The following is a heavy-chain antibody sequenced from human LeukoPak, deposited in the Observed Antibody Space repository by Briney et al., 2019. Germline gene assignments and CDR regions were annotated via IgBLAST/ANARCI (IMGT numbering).Heavy chain of an antibody. CDR3: ARGPLDSSGVDY. V-gene: IGHV4-31*03. CDR2: IYYSGST. Sequence: SETLSLTCTVSGGSISSGGYYWSWIRQHPGKGLEWIGYIYYSGSTYYNPSLKSRVTISVDTSKNQFSLKLSSVTAADTAVYYCARGPLDSSGVDYWGQGTLVTVSS. J-gene: IGHJ4*02. CDR1: GGSISSGGYY. D-gene: IGHD3-22*01.